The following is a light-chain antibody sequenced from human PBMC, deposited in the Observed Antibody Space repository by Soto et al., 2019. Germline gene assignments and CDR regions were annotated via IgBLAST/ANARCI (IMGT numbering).Light chain of an antibody. CDR3: NSYTSSSTFV. Sequence: QSVLTQPASVSGSPGQSITISCTGTSSDVGGYNYVSWYQQHPGKAPKLMIYGVTNRPSGVSSRFSGSRSGNTASLTISGLQAEDEAESFCNSYTSSSTFVFGTGTKLTVL. CDR1: SSDVGGYNY. V-gene: IGLV2-14*01. J-gene: IGLJ1*01. CDR2: GVT.